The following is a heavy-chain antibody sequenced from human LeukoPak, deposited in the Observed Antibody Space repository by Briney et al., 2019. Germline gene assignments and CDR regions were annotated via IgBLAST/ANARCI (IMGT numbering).Heavy chain of an antibody. Sequence: GGSLRLSCAASGFTFDNYNMNWVRQAPGKGLEWVSSISSGTNYIFEAYSVKGRFTVTKDTALNSLSLQMNSLRADDTVVYYCARSAGGNYFDYWDQGTLVTVSS. CDR2: ISSGTNYI. CDR1: GFTFDNYN. V-gene: IGHV3-21*01. J-gene: IGHJ4*02. D-gene: IGHD2-8*02. CDR3: ARSAGGNYFDY.